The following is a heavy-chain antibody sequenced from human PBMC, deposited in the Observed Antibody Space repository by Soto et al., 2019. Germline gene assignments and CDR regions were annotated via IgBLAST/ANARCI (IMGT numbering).Heavy chain of an antibody. J-gene: IGHJ6*02. CDR2: ISGYNGDT. D-gene: IGHD2-8*01. V-gene: IGHV1-18*01. CDR3: AKNGQPPYYYYGLDV. Sequence: QGQLVQSGGEVKKPGASVKVSCKASGYTFSRYGISWERQAPGQGLEWMGWISGYNGDTNYAQKFQGRVTMTIDTSTTTAYMELRGLTSDDTAIYYCAKNGQPPYYYYGLDVWGQGTTVTVSS. CDR1: GYTFSRYG.